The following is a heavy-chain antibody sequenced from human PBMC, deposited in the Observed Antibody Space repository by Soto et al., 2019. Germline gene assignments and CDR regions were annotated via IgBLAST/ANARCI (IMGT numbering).Heavy chain of an antibody. CDR2: IYSGGTI. D-gene: IGHD5-18*01. V-gene: IGHV3-53*01. Sequence: EVQVVESGGGLVQPGGSLRLSCAVSGFTVTINYMSWVRQAPGKGLEWVSVIYSGGTIYYADSVKGRFTISRDTSKNTLHSHMNSLRGDDTALYYCYGYGYWGQGTLVTVSS. CDR3: YGYGY. J-gene: IGHJ4*02. CDR1: GFTVTINY.